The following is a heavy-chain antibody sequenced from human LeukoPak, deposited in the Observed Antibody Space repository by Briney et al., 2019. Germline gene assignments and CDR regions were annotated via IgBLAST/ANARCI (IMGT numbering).Heavy chain of an antibody. CDR3: TTDPGFPELLLSSADI. CDR1: GFTFSSYS. CDR2: IKSKTDGGTT. D-gene: IGHD1-7*01. V-gene: IGHV3-15*01. J-gene: IGHJ3*02. Sequence: GGSLRLSCAASGFTFSSYSMSWVRQAPGKGLEWVGRIKSKTDGGTTDYAEPVKGRFTISRDDSKNTLYLQMNSLKTEDTAVYYCTTDPGFPELLLSSADIWGQGTMVTVSS.